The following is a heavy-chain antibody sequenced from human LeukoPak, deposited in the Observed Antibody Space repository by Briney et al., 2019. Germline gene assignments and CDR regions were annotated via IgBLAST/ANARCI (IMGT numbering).Heavy chain of an antibody. CDR3: ARRTYYYDSSDHFDH. J-gene: IGHJ4*02. V-gene: IGHV4-59*08. CDR1: GASFGTYY. Sequence: SETLSLTCTVSGASFGTYYWSGTRRPPGKGLEWFGTIYYTGSTNYNPSLKSRVTMSVDRSKNQFSLELKAVTAADTAVYYCARRTYYYDSSDHFDHWGQGTLVTVSS. D-gene: IGHD3-22*01. CDR2: IYYTGST.